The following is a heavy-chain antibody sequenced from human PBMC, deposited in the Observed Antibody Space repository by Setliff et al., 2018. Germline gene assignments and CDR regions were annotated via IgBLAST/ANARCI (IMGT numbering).Heavy chain of an antibody. Sequence: GGSLRLSCVVSGFSFSRHWMSWVRQAPGKGLEWVADIKQDGSTKYYLDSVKGRSTISRDNAKRSLYLQMNGLRADDTGVYYCVRDDADNYDAFDNWGQGTLVTVSS. J-gene: IGHJ3*02. CDR1: GFSFSRHW. CDR2: IKQDGSTK. D-gene: IGHD3-22*01. CDR3: VRDDADNYDAFDN. V-gene: IGHV3-7*01.